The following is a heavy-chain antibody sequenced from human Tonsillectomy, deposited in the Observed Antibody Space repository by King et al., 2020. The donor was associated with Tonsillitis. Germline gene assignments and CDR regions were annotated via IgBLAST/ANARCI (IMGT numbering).Heavy chain of an antibody. V-gene: IGHV3-30*18. J-gene: IGHJ6*03. CDR3: AKENYVYYYHYMDG. CDR2: ISYDGSKK. D-gene: IGHD3-16*01. CDR1: GFTFSSYG. Sequence: VQLVESGGGVVQPGRSLRLSCAASGFTFSSYGMHWVRQAPGKGLEWVAVISYDGSKKYYAESVKGRFTISRDTTNNTLSLQMNSLRAEDTAVYYCAKENYVYYYHYMDGWGKGTTVTVSS.